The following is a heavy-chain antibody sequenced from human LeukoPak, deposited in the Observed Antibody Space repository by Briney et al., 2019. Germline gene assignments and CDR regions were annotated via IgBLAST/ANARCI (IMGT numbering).Heavy chain of an antibody. V-gene: IGHV4-38-2*01. CDR3: VIVATGKYFDY. J-gene: IGHJ4*02. CDR1: GGSISSSNW. D-gene: IGHD5-12*01. Sequence: SETLSLTCAVSGGSISSSNWWSWIRQPPGKGLEWIGSIYHSGSTYYNPSLKSRVTISVDTSKNQFSLKLSSVTAADTAVYYCVIVATGKYFDYWGQGTLVTVSS. CDR2: IYHSGST.